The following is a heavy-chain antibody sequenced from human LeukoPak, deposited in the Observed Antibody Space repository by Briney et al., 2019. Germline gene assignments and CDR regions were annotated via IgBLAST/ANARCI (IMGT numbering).Heavy chain of an antibody. V-gene: IGHV1-18*04. J-gene: IGHJ5*02. CDR1: GYTFTSYG. CDR2: ISAYNGNT. CDR3: ARADEYCSSTSCYALDWFDP. Sequence: ASVKVSCKASGYTFTSYGISWVRQAPGQGLEWMGWISAYNGNTNYAQKLQGRVTMTTDTSTSTAYVELRSLRSDDTAVYYCARADEYCSSTSCYALDWFDPWGQGTLVTVSS. D-gene: IGHD2-2*01.